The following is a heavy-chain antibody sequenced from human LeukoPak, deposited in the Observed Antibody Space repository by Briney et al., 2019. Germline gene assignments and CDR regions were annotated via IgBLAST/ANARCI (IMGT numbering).Heavy chain of an antibody. V-gene: IGHV1-46*01. Sequence: ASVKVSCKASGYTFTSYYMHWVRQAPGQGLEWMGIINPSGGSTSYAQKFQGRVTMTRDTSTSTVYMELSSLRSEDTAVYYCARDPLGNLMMNYYDSSIHPLDYWGQGTLVTVS. CDR2: INPSGGST. J-gene: IGHJ4*02. CDR3: ARDPLGNLMMNYYDSSIHPLDY. D-gene: IGHD3-22*01. CDR1: GYTFTSYY.